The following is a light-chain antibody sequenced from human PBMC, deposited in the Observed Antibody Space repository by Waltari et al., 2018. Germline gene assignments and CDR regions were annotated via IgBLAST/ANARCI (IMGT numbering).Light chain of an antibody. Sequence: TCRASQGINNHLAWFQQKPGKAPKSLIYDASRLQSGVPSKFSGSGSGTDFTLTISSLQPEDFATYHCQQYKSYPYTFGQGTKVEI. CDR2: DAS. V-gene: IGKV1-16*02. CDR1: QGINNH. J-gene: IGKJ2*01. CDR3: QQYKSYPYT.